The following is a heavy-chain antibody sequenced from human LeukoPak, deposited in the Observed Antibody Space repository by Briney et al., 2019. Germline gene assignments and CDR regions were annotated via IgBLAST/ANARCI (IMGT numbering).Heavy chain of an antibody. CDR3: ARVRERYYDSSGYSN. Sequence: GGSLRLSCAASGFTFDDYGMSWVRQAPGKGLEWVCGINWNGGSTGYADSVKGRFTISRDNAKNSLYLQMNSLRAEDTALYYCARVRERYYDSSGYSNWGQGTLVTVSS. CDR1: GFTFDDYG. D-gene: IGHD3-22*01. CDR2: INWNGGST. V-gene: IGHV3-20*04. J-gene: IGHJ4*02.